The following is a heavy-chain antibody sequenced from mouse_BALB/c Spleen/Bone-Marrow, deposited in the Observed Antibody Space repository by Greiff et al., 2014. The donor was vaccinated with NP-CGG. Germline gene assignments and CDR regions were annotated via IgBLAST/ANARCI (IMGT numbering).Heavy chain of an antibody. V-gene: IGHV1-14*01. CDR1: GYTFTAYV. D-gene: IGHD2-3*01. CDR2: INPYNDGT. J-gene: IGHJ2*01. CDR3: AREGWLLRFDY. Sequence: VQLQQSGPELVKPGASVKMSCKASGYTFTAYVMHWVKQKPGQGLEWIGYINPYNDGTNYIEKFKGKATLTSDIPSSTAYMELSSLTSKDSAVYYCAREGWLLRFDYWGQGATLTVSS.